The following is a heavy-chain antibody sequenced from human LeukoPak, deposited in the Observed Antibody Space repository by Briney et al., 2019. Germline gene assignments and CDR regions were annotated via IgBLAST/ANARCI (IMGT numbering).Heavy chain of an antibody. Sequence: ASVKVSCKASGYTFTSYGISWVRQAPGQGLEWMGWISAYNGNTNYAQKLQGRVTMTTDTSTSTAYMELRSLRSDDTAVCYCARVVIAVAGSHYYYYGMYVWGKGTTVTVSS. J-gene: IGHJ6*04. V-gene: IGHV1-18*04. D-gene: IGHD6-19*01. CDR2: ISAYNGNT. CDR1: GYTFTSYG. CDR3: ARVVIAVAGSHYYYYGMYV.